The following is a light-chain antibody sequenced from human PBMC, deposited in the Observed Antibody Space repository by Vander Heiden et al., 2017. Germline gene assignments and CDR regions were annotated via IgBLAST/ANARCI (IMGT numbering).Light chain of an antibody. V-gene: IGKV1-12*01. J-gene: IGKJ2*01. CDR2: AAS. Sequence: DIQMTKAPSSVAAAVGDTLTIPCRASRDIGSWLVWYQQKPVEAPNLLIYAASSLQSGVPSRFGGSGSGTDFTLTISSLQPEDSATYYCQQANSLPYTFGQGTKLEI. CDR3: QQANSLPYT. CDR1: RDIGSW.